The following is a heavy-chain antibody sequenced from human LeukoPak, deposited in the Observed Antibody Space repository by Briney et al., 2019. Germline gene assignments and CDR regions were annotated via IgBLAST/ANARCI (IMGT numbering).Heavy chain of an antibody. V-gene: IGHV5-51*01. CDR3: ARTDYGGNTYYYYYGMDV. Sequence: GASLQISCKGSGFSFTSYWIGWVRPMPGKGLEWMGIIYPGDSDTRYSPSFQGQVTISADKSISTAYLQWSSLKASDTAMYYCARTDYGGNTYYYYYGMDVWGQGTTVTVSS. CDR2: IYPGDSDT. J-gene: IGHJ6*02. CDR1: GFSFTSYW. D-gene: IGHD4-23*01.